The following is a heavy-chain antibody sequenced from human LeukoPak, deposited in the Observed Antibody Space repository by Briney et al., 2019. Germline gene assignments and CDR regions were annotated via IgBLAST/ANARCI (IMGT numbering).Heavy chain of an antibody. CDR2: INHSGST. V-gene: IGHV4-34*01. D-gene: IGHD6-19*01. CDR3: ARMCSSGWSDYYFDY. Sequence: SETLSLTCAVYGGSFSGYYWSWIRQPPGKGLEWIGEINHSGSTNYNPSLKSRVTISVDTSKNQFSLKLSSVTAADTAVYYCARMCSSGWSDYYFDYWGQGTLVTVSS. J-gene: IGHJ4*02. CDR1: GGSFSGYY.